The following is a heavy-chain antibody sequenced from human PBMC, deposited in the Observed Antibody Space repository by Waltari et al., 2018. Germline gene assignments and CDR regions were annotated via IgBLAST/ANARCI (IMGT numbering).Heavy chain of an antibody. V-gene: IGHV4-31*03. CDR3: ARATFGDLFLFDF. J-gene: IGHJ4*02. CDR2: ISYSGST. Sequence: QVQLQESGPGLVKASQTLSLPCTVSGYSISSGDYCWNWIRQHPGKGLAWIGYISYSGSTYYNPSLNSRVTISVETSQNQFSLKLSSVTAADTAVYYCARATFGDLFLFDFWGPGTLVSVSS. D-gene: IGHD3-10*01. CDR1: GYSISSGDYC.